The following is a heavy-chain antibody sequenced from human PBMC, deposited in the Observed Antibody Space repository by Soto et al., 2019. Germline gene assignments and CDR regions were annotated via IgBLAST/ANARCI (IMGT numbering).Heavy chain of an antibody. J-gene: IGHJ6*02. V-gene: IGHV3-64D*06. D-gene: IGHD5-18*01. CDR2: ISSNGGST. CDR1: GFTFSSYA. Sequence: GGSLRLSCSASGFTFSSYAMHWVRQAPGKGLEYVSAISSNGGSTYYADSVKGRFTISRDNSKNTLYLQMSSLRAEDTAVYYCVKGGKAMVSDYGMDVWGQGTTVTVYS. CDR3: VKGGKAMVSDYGMDV.